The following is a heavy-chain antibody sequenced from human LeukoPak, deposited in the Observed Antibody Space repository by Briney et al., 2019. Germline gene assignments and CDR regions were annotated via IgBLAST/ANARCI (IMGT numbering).Heavy chain of an antibody. CDR1: GGSISNYF. V-gene: IGHV4-59*01. CDR2: IYYSETT. CDR3: ARVPTVTFFDY. J-gene: IGHJ4*02. D-gene: IGHD4-17*01. Sequence: SETLSLTCTVSGGSISNYFWSWIRQPPGKGLECIGYIYYSETTNYNPSFKSRVTVSVDTSKNQFSLKLSSVTAADTAVYYCARVPTVTFFDYWGQGTLVTVSS.